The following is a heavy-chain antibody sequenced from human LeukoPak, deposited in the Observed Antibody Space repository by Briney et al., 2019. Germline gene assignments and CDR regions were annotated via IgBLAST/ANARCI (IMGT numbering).Heavy chain of an antibody. CDR3: ARGNPLHWYFDL. V-gene: IGHV4-59*01. Sequence: SETLSLTCTVSGGSISIYYWSWIRQPPGKGLEEIGYIYYSGSTNYNPALQSRVTISVDTSKNQFYLKLSSVTAADTAVYYCARGNPLHWYFDLWGRGTLVTVSS. J-gene: IGHJ2*01. D-gene: IGHD1-14*01. CDR2: IYYSGST. CDR1: GGSISIYY.